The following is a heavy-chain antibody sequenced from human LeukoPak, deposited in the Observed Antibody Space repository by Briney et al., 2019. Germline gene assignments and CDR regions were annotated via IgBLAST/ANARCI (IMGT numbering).Heavy chain of an antibody. D-gene: IGHD3-22*01. J-gene: IGHJ5*02. CDR3: ARDSQYDSSGHEP. CDR1: GYSISSGYY. CDR2: IHYTGIP. Sequence: SETLSLTCTVSGYSISSGYYWAWIRQPPGKGLEWIGSIHYTGIPYYSASLKSRVTISVDTSKNQFSLKLPSVTAADTAVYYCARDSQYDSSGHEPWGQGILVTVSS. V-gene: IGHV4-38-2*02.